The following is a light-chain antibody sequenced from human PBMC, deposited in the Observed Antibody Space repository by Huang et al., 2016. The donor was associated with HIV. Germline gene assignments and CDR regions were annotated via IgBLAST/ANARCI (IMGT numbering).Light chain of an antibody. Sequence: GDRVTITCRASQSISSWLAWYQQKPGKAPKLLIYDASSFESGVPSRFSGSGSGTEFTLTINSLQPDNFATYYCQQYNSYPWTFGQGTKVEIK. J-gene: IGKJ1*01. V-gene: IGKV1-5*01. CDR3: QQYNSYPWT. CDR2: DAS. CDR1: QSISSW.